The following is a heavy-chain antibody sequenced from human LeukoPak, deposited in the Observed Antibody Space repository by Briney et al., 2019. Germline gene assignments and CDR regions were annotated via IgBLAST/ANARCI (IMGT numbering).Heavy chain of an antibody. J-gene: IGHJ4*02. D-gene: IGHD2-21*02. Sequence: PGRSLRLSCAASGFNFDDYAMHWVRQTPEKGLEWVSGITWNSGTIAYADSVKGRVIISRDNAKDSLYLQMNSLRPEDTALYYCVKERDYYFDYWGQGTLVTVSS. CDR3: VKERDYYFDY. V-gene: IGHV3-9*01. CDR1: GFNFDDYA. CDR2: ITWNSGTI.